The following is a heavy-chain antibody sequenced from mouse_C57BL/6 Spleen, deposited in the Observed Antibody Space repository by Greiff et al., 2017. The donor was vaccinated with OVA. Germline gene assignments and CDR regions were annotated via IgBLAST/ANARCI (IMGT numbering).Heavy chain of an antibody. D-gene: IGHD1-1*01. CDR3: TRDYGSSYVLYWYFDV. J-gene: IGHJ1*03. CDR1: GYTFTDYE. Sequence: SGAELVRPGASVTLSCKASGYTFTDYEMHWVKQTPVHGLEWIGAIDPETGGTAYNQKFKGKAILTADKSSSTAYMELRSLTSEDSAVYYCTRDYGSSYVLYWYFDVWGTGTTVTVSS. CDR2: IDPETGGT. V-gene: IGHV1-15*01.